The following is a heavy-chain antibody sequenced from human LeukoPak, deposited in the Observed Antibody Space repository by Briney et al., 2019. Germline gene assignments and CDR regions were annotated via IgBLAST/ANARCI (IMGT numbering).Heavy chain of an antibody. CDR2: TYYSGST. CDR3: ARGVGWSGAFDI. CDR1: GGSISSYY. D-gene: IGHD3-3*01. Sequence: PSETLSLTCTVSGGSISSYYWSWIRQPPGKGLEWIGYTYYSGSTNYNPSLKSRVTISVDTSKNQFSLKLSSVTAADTAVYYCARGVGWSGAFDIWGQGTMVTVSS. J-gene: IGHJ3*02. V-gene: IGHV4-59*01.